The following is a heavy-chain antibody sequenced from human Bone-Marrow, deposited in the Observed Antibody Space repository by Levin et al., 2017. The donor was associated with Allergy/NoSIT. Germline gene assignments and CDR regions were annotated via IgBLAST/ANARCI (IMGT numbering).Heavy chain of an antibody. J-gene: IGHJ3*02. CDR3: ARGYSNRPFGIAEAGMEAFDI. CDR2: IIRILGTV. Sequence: AGESLKISCKASGGTFSTFAISWVRQAPGQGLEWMGGIIRILGTVNYAQKFQGRVTITADKSTSTAYMELSSLRSEDTAVYYCARGYSNRPFGIAEAGMEAFDIWGQGTMVTVSS. V-gene: IGHV1-69*06. D-gene: IGHD6-13*01. CDR1: GGTFSTFA.